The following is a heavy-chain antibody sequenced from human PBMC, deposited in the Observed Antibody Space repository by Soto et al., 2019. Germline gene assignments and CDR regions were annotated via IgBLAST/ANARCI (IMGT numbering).Heavy chain of an antibody. Sequence: EMQLVESGGGLVQPGGSLRLSCAASGFTFRSYRMNWVRQAPGKGLEWVSYISISSRTRYYADSVKGRFTISRDDAKNSLYLQMNSLRDEDTSVYYCARDNGIAGSFDPWGQGTLVTVSS. D-gene: IGHD6-13*01. CDR2: ISISSRTR. CDR3: ARDNGIAGSFDP. CDR1: GFTFRSYR. V-gene: IGHV3-48*02. J-gene: IGHJ5*02.